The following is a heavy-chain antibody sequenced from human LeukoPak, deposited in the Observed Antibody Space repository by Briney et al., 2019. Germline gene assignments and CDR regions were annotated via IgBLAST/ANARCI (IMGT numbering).Heavy chain of an antibody. D-gene: IGHD7-27*01. V-gene: IGHV3-7*01. CDR1: GFGFSNYW. J-gene: IGHJ4*02. CDR3: TTIGGLGTDDY. CDR2: IKVDGTDK. Sequence: GGSLRLSCAASGFGFSNYWMSWVRQAPGKGLEWVAYIKVDGTDKYYLDSVEGRFTISRDNAKNSLYLQMNRLRAEDTAVYYCTTIGGLGTDDYWGQGTLVTVTS.